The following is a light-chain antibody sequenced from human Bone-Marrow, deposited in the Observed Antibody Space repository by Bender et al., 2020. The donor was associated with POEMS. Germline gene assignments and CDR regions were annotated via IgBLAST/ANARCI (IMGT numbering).Light chain of an antibody. V-gene: IGLV1-44*01. CDR2: SNN. J-gene: IGLJ3*02. CDR1: SSNIGSNF. CDR3: AVWDDSLNGWV. Sequence: QSVLTQPPSASGTPGQRVTISCSGSSSNIGSNFVYWYQQVPGTAPKLLIYSNNLRPSGVPDRFSGSRSGTSASLAISGLQSEDEADYHCAVWDDSLNGWVFGGGTKLTVL.